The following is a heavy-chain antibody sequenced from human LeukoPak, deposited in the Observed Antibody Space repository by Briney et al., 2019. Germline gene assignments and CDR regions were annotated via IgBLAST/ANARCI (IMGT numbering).Heavy chain of an antibody. CDR1: GGSISSSSYY. CDR2: ISYSGST. D-gene: IGHD6-13*01. J-gene: IGHJ4*02. CDR3: AGVAAAHRYY. Sequence: PSETLSLTCTVSGGSISSSSYYWGWIRQPPGKGLEWIGSISYSGSTYYNPSLKSRVTISVDTSKNQFSLKLSSVTAADTAVYYCAGVAAAHRYYWGQGTLVTVSS. V-gene: IGHV4-39*07.